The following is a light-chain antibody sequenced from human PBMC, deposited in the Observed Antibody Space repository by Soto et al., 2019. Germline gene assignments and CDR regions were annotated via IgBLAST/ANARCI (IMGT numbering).Light chain of an antibody. V-gene: IGKV1-33*01. CDR1: QDISNY. CDR2: DAS. J-gene: IGKJ2*01. CDR3: QQYDNLPPYT. Sequence: DIQMTQSPSSLSASVGDRVTITCQASQDISNYLNWYQQKPGKAPKLLIYDASNLETGVPYRFSGSGPGTDFTFTISSLQPEDIATYYCQQYDNLPPYTFGQGTKLEIK.